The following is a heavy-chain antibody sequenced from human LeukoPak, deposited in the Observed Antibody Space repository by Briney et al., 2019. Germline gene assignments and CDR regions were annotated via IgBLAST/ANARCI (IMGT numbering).Heavy chain of an antibody. D-gene: IGHD3-22*01. CDR2: ISSSTSTI. J-gene: IGHJ4*02. CDR3: ATHYYDSRGYDVGYYFDY. CDR1: GFTFSSYS. Sequence: GGSLRLSCAASGFTFSSYSMNWVRQAPGQGLEWVSYISSSTSTINYADSVKGRFTISRDNAKSSLYLQMNSLRADDTAVYYCATHYYDSRGYDVGYYFDYWGQGTLVTVSS. V-gene: IGHV3-48*01.